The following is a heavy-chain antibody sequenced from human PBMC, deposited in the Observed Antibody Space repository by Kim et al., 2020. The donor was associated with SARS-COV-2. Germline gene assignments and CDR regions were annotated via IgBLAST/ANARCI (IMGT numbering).Heavy chain of an antibody. D-gene: IGHD2-2*01. CDR2: IYYSGST. CDR1: GGSITSYY. Sequence: SETLSLTCTVSGGSITSYYWSWIRQPPGKGLEWIGYIYYSGSTKYNPSLKSRVTISVDRSKNQFSLKVSSVTAADTAVYYCARISDCSSTSCYWPNFDYWGQGTLVTVSS. V-gene: IGHV4-59*13. CDR3: ARISDCSSTSCYWPNFDY. J-gene: IGHJ4*02.